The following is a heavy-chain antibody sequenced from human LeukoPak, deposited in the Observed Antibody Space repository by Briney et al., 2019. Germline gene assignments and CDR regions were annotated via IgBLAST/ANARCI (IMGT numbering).Heavy chain of an antibody. CDR2: IDISSSST. J-gene: IGHJ5*02. V-gene: IGHV3-48*04. CDR1: GFTFSDYT. Sequence: GGSLRLSCVASGFTFSDYTMNWVRQAPGKGLEWISYIDISSSSTYYADSVKGRFTISRDNAKNSLYLQMSSLRAEDTALYYCARGPPLFDPWGQGTLVTVSS. CDR3: ARGPPLFDP.